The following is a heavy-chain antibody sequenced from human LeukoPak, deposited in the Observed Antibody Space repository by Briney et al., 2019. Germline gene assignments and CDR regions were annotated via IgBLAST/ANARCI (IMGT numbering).Heavy chain of an antibody. CDR1: GYTFTSYA. D-gene: IGHD6-6*01. CDR3: ARARQLVSNFDY. CDR2: INAGTGNT. Sequence: ASVKVSCKASGYTFTSYAMHWVRQAPGQRLEWMGWINAGTGNTKYSQKFQGRVTITRDTSASTAYMELSSLRSEDTAVYYCARARQLVSNFDYWGQGTLVTVSS. J-gene: IGHJ4*02. V-gene: IGHV1-3*01.